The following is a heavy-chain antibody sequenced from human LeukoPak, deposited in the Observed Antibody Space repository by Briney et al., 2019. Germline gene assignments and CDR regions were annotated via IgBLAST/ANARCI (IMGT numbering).Heavy chain of an antibody. V-gene: IGHV3-66*03. CDR1: GFRLSDYY. D-gene: IGHD3/OR15-3a*01. CDR2: IRDSGEA. CDR3: ARDRAANQDWVEFDP. J-gene: IGHJ5*02. Sequence: PGGSLRLSCAVSGFRLSDYYMSWVRQAPGRGLEWVGLIRDSGEAFYADFARGRFAISRDESENTLYLQMNSLRVEDTAVYFCARDRAANQDWVEFDPWGQGTPVSVSS.